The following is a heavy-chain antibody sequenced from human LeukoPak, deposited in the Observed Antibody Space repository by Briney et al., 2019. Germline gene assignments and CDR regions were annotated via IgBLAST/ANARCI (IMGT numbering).Heavy chain of an antibody. CDR1: GRSISSYY. Sequence: PSQTLSLTCTVSGRSISSYYGSWIRHPAGKGLEWIGRIYTSGSTNYNPSLKSRVTMSVDTSKNQVSLKLSSVTAADTAVYYCARESYELDFWSGYLTTFDYWGQGTLVTVPS. CDR2: IYTSGST. D-gene: IGHD3-3*01. V-gene: IGHV4-4*07. CDR3: ARESYELDFWSGYLTTFDY. J-gene: IGHJ4*02.